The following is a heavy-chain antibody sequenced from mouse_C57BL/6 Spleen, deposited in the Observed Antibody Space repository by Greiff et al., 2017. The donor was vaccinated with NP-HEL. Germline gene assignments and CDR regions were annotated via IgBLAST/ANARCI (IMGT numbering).Heavy chain of an antibody. CDR2: IYPRSGNT. V-gene: IGHV1-81*01. D-gene: IGHD2-3*01. CDR1: GYTFTSYG. Sequence: QVQLQQSGAELARPGASVKLSCKASGYTFTSYGISWVKQRTGQGLEWIGAIYPRSGNTKYKEKFQGKATMTADKSSSAAYMELRSLTSEDSAVYCWARKRGDDYYGDYYAMDYWGQGTSVTVSS. CDR3: ARKRGDDYYGDYYAMDY. J-gene: IGHJ4*01.